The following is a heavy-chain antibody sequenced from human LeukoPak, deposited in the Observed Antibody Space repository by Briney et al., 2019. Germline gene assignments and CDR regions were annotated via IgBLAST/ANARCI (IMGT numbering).Heavy chain of an antibody. CDR1: GYTFTSYY. Sequence: ASVKVSCKASGYTFTSYYMHWVRQAPGQGLEWMGIINPSGGSTSYAQKFQGRVTMTRDTSTSTVYMELSSLRSEDTAVYYYARSSAGGYFDYWGQGTLVTVSS. CDR2: INPSGGST. CDR3: ARSSAGGYFDY. V-gene: IGHV1-46*01. D-gene: IGHD1-26*01. J-gene: IGHJ4*02.